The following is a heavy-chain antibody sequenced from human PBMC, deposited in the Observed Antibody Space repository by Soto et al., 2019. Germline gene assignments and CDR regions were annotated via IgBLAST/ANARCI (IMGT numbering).Heavy chain of an antibody. D-gene: IGHD3-16*01. Sequence: EVQLVESGGGLVKPGGSLRLSCAASGFTFSSYSMNWVRQAPGKGLEWVSSISSSSSYIYYADSVKGRFTISRDNAKNSLYLEMNSLRAEDTGVYFCWSGLSHAYFDYLGQGTLVTVSS. J-gene: IGHJ4*02. CDR3: WSGLSHAYFDY. CDR1: GFTFSSYS. CDR2: ISSSSSYI. V-gene: IGHV3-21*01.